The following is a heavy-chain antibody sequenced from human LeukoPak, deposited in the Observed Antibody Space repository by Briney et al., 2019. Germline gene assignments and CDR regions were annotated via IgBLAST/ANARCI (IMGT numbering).Heavy chain of an antibody. CDR2: IIPIFGTA. J-gene: IGHJ4*02. CDR3: ARCPAYYYDSRFDY. V-gene: IGHV1-69*13. Sequence: SVEVSCKASGGTFSSYAISWVRQAPGQGLEWMGGIIPIFGTANYAQKFQGRVTITADESTSTAYMELSSLRSEDTAVYYCARCPAYYYDSRFDYWAREPWSPSPQ. D-gene: IGHD3-22*01. CDR1: GGTFSSYA.